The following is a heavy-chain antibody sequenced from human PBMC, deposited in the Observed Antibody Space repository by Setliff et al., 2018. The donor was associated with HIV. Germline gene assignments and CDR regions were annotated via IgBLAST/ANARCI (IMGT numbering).Heavy chain of an antibody. CDR3: AKNLYSSRWSPLDY. V-gene: IGHV3-30*02. D-gene: IGHD6-13*01. Sequence: PGGSLRLSCAASKFTFSSYGMHWVRQAPGKGLEWVSSILYDGSYKYYTDSVKGRFTISRDNSKNTLYLQMSTLRTEDTAVYFCAKNLYSSRWSPLDYWGQGTLVTVSS. CDR2: ILYDGSYK. J-gene: IGHJ4*02. CDR1: KFTFSSYG.